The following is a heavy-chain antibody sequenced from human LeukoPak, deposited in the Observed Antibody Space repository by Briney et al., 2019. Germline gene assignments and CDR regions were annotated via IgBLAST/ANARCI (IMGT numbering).Heavy chain of an antibody. Sequence: SETLSLTCTVSGGSISSSSHYWGWIRQPPGKGLEWIGSIYYSGSTYYNPSLKSRVTISVDTSKNQFSLKLSSVTAADTAVYYCATPYYYDSSGYYYPAEYFQHWGQGTLVTVSS. CDR3: ATPYYYDSSGYYYPAEYFQH. CDR1: GGSISSSSHY. D-gene: IGHD3-22*01. CDR2: IYYSGST. V-gene: IGHV4-39*01. J-gene: IGHJ1*01.